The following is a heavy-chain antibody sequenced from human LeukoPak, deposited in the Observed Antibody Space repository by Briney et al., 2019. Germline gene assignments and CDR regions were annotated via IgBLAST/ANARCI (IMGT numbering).Heavy chain of an antibody. D-gene: IGHD5-12*01. V-gene: IGHV3-21*01. CDR3: ARYSGYDDAFDI. Sequence: GGSLRLSCAASGFTFSSYRMNWVRQAPGKGLEWVSSISSSSSYIYYADSVKGRFTISRDNAKNSLYLQMNSLRAEDTAVYYCARYSGYDDAFDIWGQGTMVTVSS. CDR1: GFTFSSYR. CDR2: ISSSSSYI. J-gene: IGHJ3*02.